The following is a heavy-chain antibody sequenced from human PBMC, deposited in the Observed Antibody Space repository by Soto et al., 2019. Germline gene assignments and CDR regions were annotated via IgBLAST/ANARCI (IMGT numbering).Heavy chain of an antibody. CDR1: GFTFNVHG. CDR3: ARVREPHLDHYGLDV. CDR2: LIPIYNAP. V-gene: IGHV1-69*06. Sequence: QVQLVQSGAVVKNPGSSVKVSCKTSGFTFNVHGIHWVRQAPGQGLEWMGGLIPIYNAPYYAQKFQGRVTITADKSTTTVHLELSSLRSEDTAVYFCARVREPHLDHYGLDVWGQGTTVTVS. D-gene: IGHD1-1*01. J-gene: IGHJ6*02.